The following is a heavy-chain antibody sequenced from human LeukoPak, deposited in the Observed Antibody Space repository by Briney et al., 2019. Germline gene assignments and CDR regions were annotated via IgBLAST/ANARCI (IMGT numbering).Heavy chain of an antibody. Sequence: AGGSLRLSCAASGFTFSNAWMSWVRQGPGKGLEWVGRIKSKIDGGTTDYAAPVKGRFTISRDDSKNTLYLQINSLETEDTAVYYCTAGSFHWGQGTLVAVSS. CDR2: IKSKIDGGTT. J-gene: IGHJ4*02. CDR1: GFTFSNAW. CDR3: TAGSFH. V-gene: IGHV3-15*01. D-gene: IGHD3-16*02.